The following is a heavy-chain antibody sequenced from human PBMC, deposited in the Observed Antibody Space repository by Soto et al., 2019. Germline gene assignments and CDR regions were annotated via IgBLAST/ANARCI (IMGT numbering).Heavy chain of an antibody. J-gene: IGHJ6*02. Sequence: PSETLSLTCAVYGGSFSGYCCSWSRQPPGKGLEWIGEINHSGSTNYNPSLKSRVTISIDTSKSQFSLKLSSVTAADTAVYYCARGVPNYDFWSGDYYYYYGMDVWGQGTTVTVSS. CDR3: ARGVPNYDFWSGDYYYYYGMDV. D-gene: IGHD3-3*01. CDR2: INHSGST. CDR1: GGSFSGYC. V-gene: IGHV4-34*01.